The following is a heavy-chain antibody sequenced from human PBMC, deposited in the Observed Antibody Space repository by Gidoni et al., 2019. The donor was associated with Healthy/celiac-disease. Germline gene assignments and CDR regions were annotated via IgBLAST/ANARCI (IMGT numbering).Heavy chain of an antibody. J-gene: IGHJ3*02. D-gene: IGHD4-17*01. CDR2: ISDDGSNK. CDR1: GFTFSSYA. Sequence: QVQLVESGGGVVHPGRSLSLSCAAPGFTFSSYAMHWVRQAQGKGLELVAVISDDGSNKYYADSVKGRFTISRDNSKNTLYLQMNSLRAEDTAVYYCARGAPTAMAKVGAFDIWGQGTMVTVSS. V-gene: IGHV3-30-3*01. CDR3: ARGAPTAMAKVGAFDI.